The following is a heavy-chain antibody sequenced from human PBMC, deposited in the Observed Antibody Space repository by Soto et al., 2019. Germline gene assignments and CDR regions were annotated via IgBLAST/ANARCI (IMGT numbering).Heavy chain of an antibody. D-gene: IGHD2-15*01. Sequence: HWGSPRLCCAASGFTVWSYWMSGVRQAPGKGLEWVATIKEDGSEKHYVDSVKGRFTISRDNAKNSLYLQMNSLRVEDTAVYYCARDRWRSFDYWGQGTLVTVSS. CDR2: IKEDGSEK. J-gene: IGHJ4*02. CDR3: ARDRWRSFDY. CDR1: GFTVWSYW. V-gene: IGHV3-7*01.